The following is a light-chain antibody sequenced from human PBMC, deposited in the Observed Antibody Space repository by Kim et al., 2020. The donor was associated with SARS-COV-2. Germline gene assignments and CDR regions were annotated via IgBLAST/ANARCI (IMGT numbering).Light chain of an antibody. Sequence: AIQLTQSPSSLSASVGDRVTITCRASQHIRSALAWYQHTPGKPPKLLIYDASNLESGVPSRFSGSGSGTDFTLTITSLQPEDFATYYCQQFNNYPHTFGQGTKLEIK. CDR3: QQFNNYPHT. CDR2: DAS. CDR1: QHIRSA. J-gene: IGKJ2*01. V-gene: IGKV1D-13*01.